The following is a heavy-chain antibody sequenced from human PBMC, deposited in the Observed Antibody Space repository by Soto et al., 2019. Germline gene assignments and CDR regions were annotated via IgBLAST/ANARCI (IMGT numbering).Heavy chain of an antibody. V-gene: IGHV4-59*01. J-gene: IGHJ3*02. CDR1: GGSISSYY. Sequence: QVQLQESGPGLVKPSETLSLTCTVSGGSISSYYWSWIRQPPGKGLEWIGYIYYSGSTNYNPSLKNRVTISVDTSKNQFSLKLSAVTAADMAVYYCASPRYGDYDWGAVDIWGQGTMVTVSS. CDR2: IYYSGST. CDR3: ASPRYGDYDWGAVDI. D-gene: IGHD4-17*01.